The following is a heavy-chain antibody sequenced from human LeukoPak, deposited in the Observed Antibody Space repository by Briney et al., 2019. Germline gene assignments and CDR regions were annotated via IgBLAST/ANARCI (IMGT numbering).Heavy chain of an antibody. CDR3: VRDFLGYSYGFSTKFDP. D-gene: IGHD5-18*01. V-gene: IGHV1-46*01. CDR1: GYSFTNYY. Sequence: ASVKVSCKASGYSFTNYYVHWVRQAPGQGLEWVGIINPRTGSTTYAQKVQGRVIVTRDTSTSTVYMELGSLRSEDTAVYYCVRDFLGYSYGFSTKFDPWGQGTLVTVSS. CDR2: INPRTGST. J-gene: IGHJ5*02.